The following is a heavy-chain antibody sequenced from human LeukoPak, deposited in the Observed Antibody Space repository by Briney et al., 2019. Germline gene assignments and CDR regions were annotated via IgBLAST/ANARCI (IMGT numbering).Heavy chain of an antibody. Sequence: GGSLRLSCAASGFTFSSYGMHWVRQAPGKGLEWVAVIWYDGSNKYYADSVKGRFTISRDNSKNTLYLQMNSLRAEDTALYYCAKGTYSSGWYPDYFDYWGQGTLVTVSS. J-gene: IGHJ4*01. D-gene: IGHD6-19*01. V-gene: IGHV3-33*06. CDR1: GFTFSSYG. CDR2: IWYDGSNK. CDR3: AKGTYSSGWYPDYFDY.